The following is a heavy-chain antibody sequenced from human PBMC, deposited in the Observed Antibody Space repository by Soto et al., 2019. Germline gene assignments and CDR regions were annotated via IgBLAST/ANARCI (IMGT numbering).Heavy chain of an antibody. CDR2: ISGRGNTV. D-gene: IGHD1-26*01. J-gene: IGHJ4*02. V-gene: IGHV3-48*03. Sequence: EVQLVESGGGLVQPGGSLRLSCAASGFTFSSYEMNWVRQAPGKGLEWVSYISGRGNTVFYADSVKGRFSISRDNAKNSLFLQMNSLRVDDTAVYYCARGEAEALFDYWGQGTLVTVSS. CDR3: ARGEAEALFDY. CDR1: GFTFSSYE.